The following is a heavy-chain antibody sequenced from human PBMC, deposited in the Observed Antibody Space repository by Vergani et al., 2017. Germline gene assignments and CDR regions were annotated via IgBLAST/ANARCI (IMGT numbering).Heavy chain of an antibody. V-gene: IGHV1-2*02. J-gene: IGHJ4*02. Sequence: QVQLVQSGAAVKKPGASVKVSCKASGYTFTGYYMHWVRQAPGQGLEWMGWINPNSGGTNYAQKFQGRVTMTRDTSISTAYMELSRLRSDDTAVYYCARAGYCSSTSCYPRRWGQGTLVTVSS. D-gene: IGHD2-2*01. CDR2: INPNSGGT. CDR1: GYTFTGYY. CDR3: ARAGYCSSTSCYPRR.